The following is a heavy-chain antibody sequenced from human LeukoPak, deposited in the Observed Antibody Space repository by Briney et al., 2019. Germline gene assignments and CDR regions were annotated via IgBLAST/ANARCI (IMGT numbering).Heavy chain of an antibody. Sequence: GESLKISCKGSGYSFAGYWIAWVRQMPGKGLEWMGIIYPGDSDTTYSPSFQGQVTISADKSISTAYPQWSSLKASDTAIYYCARQVSAGDFDYWGQGTLVTVSS. D-gene: IGHD1-14*01. CDR2: IYPGDSDT. CDR1: GYSFAGYW. V-gene: IGHV5-51*01. CDR3: ARQVSAGDFDY. J-gene: IGHJ4*02.